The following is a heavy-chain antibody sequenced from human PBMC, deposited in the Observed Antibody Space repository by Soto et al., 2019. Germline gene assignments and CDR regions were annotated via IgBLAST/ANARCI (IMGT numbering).Heavy chain of an antibody. Sequence: QVQLVESGGGVVQPGNSLRLSCAASGFTFSTFAMHWVRQDPAKGLEWVAVISYDGSIQNYADSVKGRFTISRDNSQNTLYLQMNSLRVEDTGVYYCARQITENPNYWGQGTPVTVSS. CDR1: GFTFSTFA. J-gene: IGHJ4*02. CDR2: ISYDGSIQ. CDR3: ARQITENPNY. V-gene: IGHV3-30-3*01. D-gene: IGHD1-20*01.